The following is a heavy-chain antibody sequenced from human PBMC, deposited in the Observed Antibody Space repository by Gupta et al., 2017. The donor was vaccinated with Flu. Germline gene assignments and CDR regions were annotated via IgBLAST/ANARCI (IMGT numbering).Heavy chain of an antibody. CDR3: AKNRVAGAISYYYGLDV. J-gene: IGHJ6*02. Sequence: SVKGRFTNSRDTSKNTLYLQMNSLRADDTAIYYCAKNRVAGAISYYYGLDVWGQGTTVTVSS. D-gene: IGHD1-26*01. V-gene: IGHV3-23*01.